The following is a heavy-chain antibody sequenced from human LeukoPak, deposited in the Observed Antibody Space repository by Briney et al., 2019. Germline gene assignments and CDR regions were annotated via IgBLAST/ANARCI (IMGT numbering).Heavy chain of an antibody. D-gene: IGHD2-2*03. CDR2: ISGGGDST. J-gene: IGHJ4*02. CDR3: AKGPGNWIANFEY. CDR1: GFTVSSNY. Sequence: GGSLRLSCAASGFTVSSNYMSWVRQAPGKGLEWVSGISGGGDSTYYTNSVKGRFTVSRDNSKNTVYLQMNSLRAEDTAVYYCAKGPGNWIANFEYWGQGTLVTVSP. V-gene: IGHV3-23*01.